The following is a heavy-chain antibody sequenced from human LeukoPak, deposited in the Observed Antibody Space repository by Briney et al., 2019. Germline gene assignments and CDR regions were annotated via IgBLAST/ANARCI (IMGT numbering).Heavy chain of an antibody. Sequence: ASVKLSCKASGYTFTNYYMHWVRQAPGQGLEWMGIINPSGGSTSSAQKFQGRVTVTTDTSTSTVYMELSSLRSEDTAVYYCARGYCSGGSCFSIDHWGQGSLVIVSS. D-gene: IGHD2-15*01. V-gene: IGHV1-46*01. J-gene: IGHJ1*01. CDR3: ARGYCSGGSCFSIDH. CDR1: GYTFTNYY. CDR2: INPSGGST.